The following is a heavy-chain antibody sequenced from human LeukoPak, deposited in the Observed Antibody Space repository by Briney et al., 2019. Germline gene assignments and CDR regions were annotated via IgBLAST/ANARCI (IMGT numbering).Heavy chain of an antibody. CDR1: GYTFTGYY. J-gene: IGHJ4*02. Sequence: GASVKVSCKASGYTFTGYYMHWGRQAHGRGLEWMGWINPNSGGTNYAQKFQGRVTMTRDTSISTAYMELSRLRSDDTAVYYCARGGLGYYASSGYSLWGQGSLVTVSS. CDR2: INPNSGGT. CDR3: ARGGLGYYASSGYSL. D-gene: IGHD3-22*01. V-gene: IGHV1-2*02.